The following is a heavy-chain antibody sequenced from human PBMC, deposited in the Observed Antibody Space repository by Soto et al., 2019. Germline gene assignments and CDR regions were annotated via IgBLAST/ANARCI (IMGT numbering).Heavy chain of an antibody. CDR3: ASFYCGHP. CDR1: GGALRGYY. CDR2: INHSGNT. D-gene: IGHD2-21*01. Sequence: SEELSVTDAVQGGALRGYYWSWIRQPPGKGLGWIGEINHSGNTNYKPALKSRVTISVDTSKNQFSLKLSSVTAAVSAVYSCASFYCGHPWGQGTLGTVSA. V-gene: IGHV4-34*01. J-gene: IGHJ5*02.